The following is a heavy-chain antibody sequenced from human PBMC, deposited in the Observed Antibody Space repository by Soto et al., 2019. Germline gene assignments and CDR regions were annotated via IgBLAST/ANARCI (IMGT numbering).Heavy chain of an antibody. CDR2: ITAYNGNT. CDR3: ARLPAAHYYFDY. D-gene: IGHD2-2*01. CDR1: GYTFTSYG. J-gene: IGHJ4*02. V-gene: IGHV1-18*04. Sequence: ASVKVSCKASGYTFTSYGISWVRQAPGQGLEWMGWITAYNGNTNYAQKLQGRVTMTTDTSTSTAYMELRSLRSDDPAVYYCARLPAAHYYFDYWGQGTLVTVSS.